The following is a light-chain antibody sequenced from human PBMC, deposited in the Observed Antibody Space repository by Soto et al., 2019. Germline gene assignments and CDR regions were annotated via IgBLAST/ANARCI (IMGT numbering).Light chain of an antibody. CDR3: QQYGSSPLT. Sequence: EIVLTQSPGTLSLSPGERATLSCRASQSVSSSYLAWYQQKPGQAPRLLIYGASSRATGIPDRFSGSGSGTDFTLTISRLEPEDFAVYYCQQYGSSPLTFGXGTXX. J-gene: IGKJ4*01. CDR2: GAS. V-gene: IGKV3-20*01. CDR1: QSVSSSY.